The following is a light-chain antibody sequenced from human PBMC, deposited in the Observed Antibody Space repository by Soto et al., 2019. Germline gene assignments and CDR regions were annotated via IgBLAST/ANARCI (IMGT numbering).Light chain of an antibody. J-gene: IGLJ3*02. CDR1: SSNIGAGYD. CDR3: LSYDSSLSGWV. CDR2: GNS. Sequence: QSVLTQPPSVSGAPGQRVTISCTGSSSNIGAGYDVPWHQQLPGTAPKLLIYGNSNRPSGVPDRFSGSKSGTSASLAITGLQAEDEAHYYCLSYDSSLSGWVFGGGTKLTVL. V-gene: IGLV1-40*01.